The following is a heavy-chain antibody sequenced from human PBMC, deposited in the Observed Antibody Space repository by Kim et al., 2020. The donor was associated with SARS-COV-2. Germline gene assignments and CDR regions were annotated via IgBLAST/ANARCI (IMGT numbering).Heavy chain of an antibody. CDR3: AKDISHDYGGNFFDY. D-gene: IGHD4-17*01. J-gene: IGHJ4*02. CDR2: ISWNSGSI. CDR1: GFTFDDYA. Sequence: GGSLRLSCAASGFTFDDYAMHWVRQAPGKGLEWVSGISWNSGSIGYADSVKGRFTISRDNAKNSLYLQMNSLRAEDTALYYCAKDISHDYGGNFFDYWGQGTLVTVSS. V-gene: IGHV3-9*01.